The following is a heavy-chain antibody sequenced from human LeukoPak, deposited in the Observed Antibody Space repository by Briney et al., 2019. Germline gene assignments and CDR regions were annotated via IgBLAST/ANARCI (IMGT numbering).Heavy chain of an antibody. V-gene: IGHV1-8*01. CDR3: ARVLGYCTNGVCYVFDY. J-gene: IGHJ4*02. Sequence: GASVKVSCKASGYTFTSYDINWVRQATGQELEWMGWMNLNSGNTGYAQKFQGRVTMTRNTSISTAYMELSSLRSEDTAVYYCARVLGYCTNGVCYVFDYWGQGTLVTVSS. CDR2: MNLNSGNT. D-gene: IGHD2-8*01. CDR1: GYTFTSYD.